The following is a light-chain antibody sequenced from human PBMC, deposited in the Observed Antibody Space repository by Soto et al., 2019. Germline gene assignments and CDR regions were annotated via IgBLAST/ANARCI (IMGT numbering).Light chain of an antibody. CDR2: DVS. CDR1: SRDVGNYNF. CDR3: SSYTSGSVL. V-gene: IGLV2-14*01. J-gene: IGLJ3*02. Sequence: ALTQPASVSGSPGQSITVSCTGTSRDVGNYNFVSWYQQHPGKAPKVIIYDVSNRPSGVSDRFSASKSGNTASLTISGLQTEDEGVYFGSSYTSGSVLFGGGA.